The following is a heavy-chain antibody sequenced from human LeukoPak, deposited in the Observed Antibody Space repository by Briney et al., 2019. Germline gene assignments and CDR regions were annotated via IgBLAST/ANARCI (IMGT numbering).Heavy chain of an antibody. J-gene: IGHJ4*02. CDR1: GFPFRNGL. D-gene: IGHD5-18*01. CDR2: IKSKTDGGTT. Sequence: GALRLSCGSSGFPFRNGLINRVRQAPGEGLEWVGRIKSKTDGGTTDFAVPVKGRFTISRDDSKNTLYLQMNSLKTDDTAVYYCTTNSYGSYWGQGSLVTVSS. CDR3: TTNSYGSY. V-gene: IGHV3-15*01.